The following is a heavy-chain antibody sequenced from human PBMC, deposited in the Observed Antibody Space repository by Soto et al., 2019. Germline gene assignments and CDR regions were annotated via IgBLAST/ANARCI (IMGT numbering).Heavy chain of an antibody. J-gene: IGHJ5*02. CDR1: GYSLSTYD. CDR2: VNPKSGNT. CDR3: ERPYCDSTSCYTDWFDP. V-gene: IGHV1-8*01. Sequence: QVQLVQSGAEVKKPGASVKVSCKASGYSLSTYDINWVRQAAGQGLEWMGWVNPKSGNTDYAQRFRGRVTMTSNTSISTAYMELSALTPEDTAVYYCERPYCDSTSCYTDWFDPWGQGTLVTVSS. D-gene: IGHD2-2*02.